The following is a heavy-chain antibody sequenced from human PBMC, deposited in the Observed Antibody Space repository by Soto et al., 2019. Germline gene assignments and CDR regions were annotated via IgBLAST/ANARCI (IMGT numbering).Heavy chain of an antibody. J-gene: IGHJ1*01. CDR3: ARDHYDTSGYYSTCFQH. Sequence: GGSLRLSCAASGFTFSSYSMNWVRQAPGKGLEWVSYISGSGSTIYYADSVKGRFTISRDNAKNSLYLQMNSLRDEDTAVYYCARDHYDTSGYYSTCFQHWGQGTLVTVSS. CDR2: ISGSGSTI. D-gene: IGHD3-22*01. V-gene: IGHV3-48*02. CDR1: GFTFSSYS.